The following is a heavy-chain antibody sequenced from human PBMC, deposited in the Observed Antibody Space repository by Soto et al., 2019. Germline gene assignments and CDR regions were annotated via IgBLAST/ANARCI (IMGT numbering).Heavy chain of an antibody. Sequence: GGSLRLSCVGSGFTFSNYWMHWVRQAPGKGLEWVSRVKSDGSSTSYADSVKGRFTISRDNAKNSLYLQMSSLRDEDTAVYYCARVRGMVVATRASYYFDYWGQGTLVTVS. V-gene: IGHV3-74*01. CDR2: VKSDGSST. J-gene: IGHJ4*02. D-gene: IGHD5-12*01. CDR3: ARVRGMVVATRASYYFDY. CDR1: GFTFSNYW.